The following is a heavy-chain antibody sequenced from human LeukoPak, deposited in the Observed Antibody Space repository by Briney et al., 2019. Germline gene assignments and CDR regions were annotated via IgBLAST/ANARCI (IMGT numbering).Heavy chain of an antibody. CDR1: SGSISSYY. CDR2: ISYSGST. J-gene: IGHJ4*02. V-gene: IGHV4-59*01. CDR3: ARDLIAAAGIWDY. D-gene: IGHD6-13*01. Sequence: SETLSLTCTVSSGSISSYYWNWIRQPPGKGLEWIGYISYSGSTKYNPSLKSRVTISVDTSKNQFSLRLSSVTAADTAVYYCARDLIAAAGIWDYWGQGTLVTVSS.